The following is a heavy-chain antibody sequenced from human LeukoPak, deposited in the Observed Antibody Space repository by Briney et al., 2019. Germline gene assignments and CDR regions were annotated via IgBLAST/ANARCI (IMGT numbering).Heavy chain of an antibody. V-gene: IGHV3-74*01. CDR1: GFTFSSYW. D-gene: IGHD2-2*01. Sequence: TGGSLRLSCAASGFTFSSYWMHWVRQAPGKGLVWVSRINTDGSSTSYADSVKGRFTISRDNAKNTLYLQMNSLRAEDTAVYYCARAGYCSSTSCWALYYYYYMDVWGKGTTVTVSS. J-gene: IGHJ6*03. CDR2: INTDGSST. CDR3: ARAGYCSSTSCWALYYYYYMDV.